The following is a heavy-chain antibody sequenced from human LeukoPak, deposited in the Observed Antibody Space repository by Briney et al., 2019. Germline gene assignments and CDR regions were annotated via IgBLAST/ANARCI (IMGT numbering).Heavy chain of an antibody. CDR1: GGSFSGYY. Sequence: SGTLSLTCAVYGGSFSGYYWSWIRQPPGKGLEWIGEINHSGTTSYNPSLKSRVTISVDTSKNQFSLKLSSVTAADTAVYYCARAPRSGSYYSYWGQGTLVTVSS. J-gene: IGHJ4*02. D-gene: IGHD1-26*01. CDR2: INHSGTT. CDR3: ARAPRSGSYYSY. V-gene: IGHV4-34*01.